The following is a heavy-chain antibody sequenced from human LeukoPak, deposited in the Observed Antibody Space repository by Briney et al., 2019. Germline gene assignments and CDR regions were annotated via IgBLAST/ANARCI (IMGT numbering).Heavy chain of an antibody. J-gene: IGHJ4*02. CDR2: INPNSGGT. CDR1: GYTFTGYY. V-gene: IGHV1-2*02. Sequence: GASVKVSCKASGYTFTGYYMHWVRQAPGQGLEWMGWINPNSGGTNYAQKFQGRVTMTRDTSINTVYMELSRLRSDDTAVYYCARGRGRGTTYYSFAYWGQGTLVTVSS. CDR3: ARGRGRGTTYYSFAY. D-gene: IGHD3/OR15-3a*01.